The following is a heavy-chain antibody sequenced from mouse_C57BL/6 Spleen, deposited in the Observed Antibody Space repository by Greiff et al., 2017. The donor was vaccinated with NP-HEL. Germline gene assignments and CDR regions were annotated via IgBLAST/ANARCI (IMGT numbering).Heavy chain of an antibody. D-gene: IGHD4-1*01. CDR3: ARKRANWVGYYFDY. J-gene: IGHJ2*01. V-gene: IGHV1-80*01. CDR2: IYPGDGDT. CDR1: GYAFSSYW. Sequence: VKLVESGAELVKPGASVKISCKASGYAFSSYWMNWVKQRPGKGLEWIGQIYPGDGDTNYNGKFKGKATLTADKSSSTAYLQLSSLTSADSEVYFCARKRANWVGYYFDYWGQGTTLTVSS.